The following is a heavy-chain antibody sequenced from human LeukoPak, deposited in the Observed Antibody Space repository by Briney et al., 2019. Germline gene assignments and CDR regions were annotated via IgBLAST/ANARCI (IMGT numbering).Heavy chain of an antibody. CDR1: GESFSGYY. D-gene: IGHD1-26*01. CDR2: IHYRGTT. J-gene: IGHJ4*01. Sequence: SETLSLTCAVYGESFSGYYWSWVRQPPGKGLEWIGEIHYRGTTNYNPSLKSRVTVSADTSRNQFSLNLTSVTAADTAVYYCATLIVGTTYFDHWGHGSLDTVSS. V-gene: IGHV4-34*01. CDR3: ATLIVGTTYFDH.